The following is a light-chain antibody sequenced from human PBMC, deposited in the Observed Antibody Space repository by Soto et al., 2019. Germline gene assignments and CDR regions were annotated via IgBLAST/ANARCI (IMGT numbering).Light chain of an antibody. CDR3: VSFAGGTYV. Sequence: QSALTQPPSASGSPGQSVTISCTGTSSDVGAYIFVSWYQQHPGKAPKLMVYDVNRRPPGVPDRFFGSKSGNTASLTVSGFQAEDEADYYCVSFAGGTYVFGIGTKLTVL. V-gene: IGLV2-8*01. CDR1: SSDVGAYIF. J-gene: IGLJ1*01. CDR2: DVN.